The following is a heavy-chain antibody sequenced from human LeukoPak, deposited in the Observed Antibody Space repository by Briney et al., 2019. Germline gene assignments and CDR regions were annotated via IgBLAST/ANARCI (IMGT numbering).Heavy chain of an antibody. J-gene: IGHJ4*02. CDR3: AKVVLAAAMN. D-gene: IGHD6-13*01. CDR1: GFTFSSYA. V-gene: IGHV3-23*01. CDR2: ISGSAGST. Sequence: GASLRLSCAASGFTFSSYAMGWVRQAPGKGLEWGSAISGSAGSTYYADSLRGRFTISRDNSENTLFLQMNSLRADDTAIYYCAKVVLAAAMNWGQGTLVTVSS.